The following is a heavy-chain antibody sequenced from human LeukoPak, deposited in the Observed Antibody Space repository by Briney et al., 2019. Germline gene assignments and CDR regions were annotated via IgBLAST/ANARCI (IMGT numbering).Heavy chain of an antibody. CDR3: ARKRWPRPFDY. CDR2: IYYSGST. J-gene: IGHJ4*02. Sequence: KSSETLSLTCTVSGGSISSSSYYWGWIRQPPGRGLEWIGSIYYSGSTYYNPSLKSRVTISVDTSKNQFSLKLSSVTAADTAVYYCARKRWPRPFDYWGQGTLVTVSS. D-gene: IGHD5-24*01. V-gene: IGHV4-39*01. CDR1: GGSISSSSYY.